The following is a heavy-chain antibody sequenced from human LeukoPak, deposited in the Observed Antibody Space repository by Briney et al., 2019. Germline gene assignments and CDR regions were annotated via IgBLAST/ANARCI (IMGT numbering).Heavy chain of an antibody. CDR3: AKVSLRDVFDI. V-gene: IGHV3-30*18. CDR1: GFTFNSYA. CDR2: ISYDGGNK. J-gene: IGHJ3*02. Sequence: PGGSLRLSCAASGFTFNSYAMSWVRQAPGKGLEWVAIISYDGGNKYYADSVKGRFTISRDNSKNTLYLQMNSLRAEDTAVYYCAKVSLRDVFDIWGQGTMVTVSS.